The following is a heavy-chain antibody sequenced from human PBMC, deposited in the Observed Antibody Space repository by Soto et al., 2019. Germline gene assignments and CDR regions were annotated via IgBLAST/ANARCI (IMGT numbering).Heavy chain of an antibody. J-gene: IGHJ5*02. D-gene: IGHD3-9*01. CDR1: GGTFSSYA. CDR3: ARVPTPYYDILTGYLDWFDP. CDR2: IIPIFGTA. V-gene: IGHV1-69*13. Sequence: GASVKVSCKASGGTFSSYAISWVRQAPGQGLEWMGGIIPIFGTANYAQKFQGRVTITADESTSTAYMELSSLRSEDTAVYYCARVPTPYYDILTGYLDWFDPWGQGTQVTVSS.